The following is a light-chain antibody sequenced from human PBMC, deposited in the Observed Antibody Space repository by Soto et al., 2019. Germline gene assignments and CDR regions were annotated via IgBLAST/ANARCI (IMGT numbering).Light chain of an antibody. CDR3: QQYKTYSS. J-gene: IGKJ4*01. Sequence: DIQMTQSPSTLSASVGDRVTITCRASQSISSWLAWHQQKPGKAPKLLIYKASTLDSGVPPRFSGSGSGTEFTLTISSLQPDDFATYYCQQYKTYSSFGGGTKVEIK. V-gene: IGKV1-5*03. CDR1: QSISSW. CDR2: KAS.